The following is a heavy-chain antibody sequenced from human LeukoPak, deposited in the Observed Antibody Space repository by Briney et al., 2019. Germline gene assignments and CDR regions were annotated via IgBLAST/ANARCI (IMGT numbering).Heavy chain of an antibody. J-gene: IGHJ4*02. CDR1: GYTFTGYY. CDR2: INPNSGGT. Sequence: ASVKVSCKASGYTFTGYYMHWVRQAPGQGLEWMGWINPNSGGTNYAQKFQGRVTMTRDTSISTAYMELSRLRSDDTAVYYCAGAAAGTSYFDYWGQGTLVTVSS. V-gene: IGHV1-2*02. D-gene: IGHD6-19*01. CDR3: AGAAAGTSYFDY.